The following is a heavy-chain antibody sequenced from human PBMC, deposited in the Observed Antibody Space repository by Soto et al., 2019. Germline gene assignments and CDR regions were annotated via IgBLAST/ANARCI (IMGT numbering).Heavy chain of an antibody. J-gene: IGHJ4*02. CDR2: ISGSGGSP. CDR1: GFTFSSYV. D-gene: IGHD4-17*01. Sequence: EVQLLESGGGLVQPGGSLRLSCAASGFTFSSYVMSWVRQAPGKGLEWVSSISGSGGSPYYADSVKGRFTITRDHSKHTLYRSMTSLRAEDTAVYYCAKTRPSPVTTFGYCFDYWGQGTLVTVSS. CDR3: AKTRPSPVTTFGYCFDY. V-gene: IGHV3-23*01.